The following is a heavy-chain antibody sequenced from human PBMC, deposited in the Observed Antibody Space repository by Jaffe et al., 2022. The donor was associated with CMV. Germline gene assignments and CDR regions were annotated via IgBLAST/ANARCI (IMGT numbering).Heavy chain of an antibody. Sequence: EVQLVESGGGLVQPGGSLKLSCAASGFTFSGSAIHWVRQASGKGLEWVGHIRSNSKNYATAYAASVKGRFTISRDDSKNTAYLQMNSLKTEDTAVYYCARQPSGGVDTVTGGNYWGQGTLVTVSS. CDR2: IRSNSKNYAT. V-gene: IGHV3-73*01. CDR1: GFTFSGSA. D-gene: IGHD5-18*01. J-gene: IGHJ4*02. CDR3: ARQPSGGVDTVTGGNY.